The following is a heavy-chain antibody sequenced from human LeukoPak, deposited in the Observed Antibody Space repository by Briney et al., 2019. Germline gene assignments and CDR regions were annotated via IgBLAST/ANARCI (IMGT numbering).Heavy chain of an antibody. CDR3: AKNPIWYSSGWYYFDY. CDR1: GFTFSSYW. D-gene: IGHD6-19*01. V-gene: IGHV3-23*01. Sequence: PGGSLRLSCAASGFTFSSYWMNWVRQAPGKGLEWVSAISGSGGSTYYADSVKGRFTISRDNSKNTLYLQMNSLRAEDTAVYYCAKNPIWYSSGWYYFDYWGQGTLVTVSS. J-gene: IGHJ4*02. CDR2: ISGSGGST.